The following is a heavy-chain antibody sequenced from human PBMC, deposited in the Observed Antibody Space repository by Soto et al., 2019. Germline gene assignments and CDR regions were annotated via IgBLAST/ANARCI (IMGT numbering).Heavy chain of an antibody. Sequence: EVQLVESGGGLVQPGRSLRLSCTASGFTFGDYAMSWFRQAPGKGLEWVGFIRSKAYGGTTEYAASVKGRFTISRDDSKSIAYLQMNSLKTEDTAVYYCTRVKGNGFSIAAAPCDYWGQGTLVTVSS. CDR1: GFTFGDYA. V-gene: IGHV3-49*03. J-gene: IGHJ4*02. CDR2: IRSKAYGGTT. CDR3: TRVKGNGFSIAAAPCDY. D-gene: IGHD6-13*01.